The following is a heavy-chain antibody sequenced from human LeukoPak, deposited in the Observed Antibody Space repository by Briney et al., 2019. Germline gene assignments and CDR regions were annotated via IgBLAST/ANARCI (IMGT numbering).Heavy chain of an antibody. J-gene: IGHJ3*02. CDR1: GGTFSSYA. D-gene: IGHD2-15*01. CDR3: ARPRVVAATVDAFDI. CDR2: IIPIFGTA. V-gene: IGHV1-69*13. Sequence: ASVKVSCKASGGTFSSYAISWVRQAPGQGLEWMGGIIPIFGTANYAQKFQGRVTITADESTSTAYMELSSLRSEDTAVYYCARPRVVAATVDAFDIWGQGTMVAVSS.